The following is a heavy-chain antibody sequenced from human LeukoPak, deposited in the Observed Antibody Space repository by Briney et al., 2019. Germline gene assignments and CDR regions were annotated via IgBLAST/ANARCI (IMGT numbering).Heavy chain of an antibody. CDR2: IYYSGST. J-gene: IGHJ6*03. V-gene: IGHV4-59*01. Sequence: PSETLSLTCTVSGGSISSYYWSWIRPPPGKGREWIGYIYYSGSTNYSPSLKSRVTISVDTSKNQFSLKLSSVTAADTAVYYCARGSSSWYYYYMDVWGKGTTVTISS. CDR3: ARGSSSWYYYYMDV. D-gene: IGHD6-13*01. CDR1: GGSISSYY.